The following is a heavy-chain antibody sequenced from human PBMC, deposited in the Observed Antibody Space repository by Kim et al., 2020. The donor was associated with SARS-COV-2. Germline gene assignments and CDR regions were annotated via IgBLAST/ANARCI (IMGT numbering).Heavy chain of an antibody. D-gene: IGHD1-1*01. CDR2: GNT. Sequence: GNTYCADSVKGRFTISRDNSKNTLYLQMNSLRADDTAVYYCARGGTYFDLWGRGTLVTVSS. CDR3: ARGGTYFDL. V-gene: IGHV3-23*01. J-gene: IGHJ2*01.